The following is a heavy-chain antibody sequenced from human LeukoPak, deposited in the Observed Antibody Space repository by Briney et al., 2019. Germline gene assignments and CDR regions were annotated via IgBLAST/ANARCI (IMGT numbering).Heavy chain of an antibody. V-gene: IGHV3-30*04. Sequence: PGGSLRLSCAASGFTFSSYSLHWVRQAPGKGLEWVAAISFDGSNEYYADSVKGRFTISRDNSKNTLFLQMNSLRAEDTAVYYCASLGPSGYRDSWGQGTLVTVSS. J-gene: IGHJ4*02. CDR2: ISFDGSNE. CDR1: GFTFSSYS. CDR3: ASLGPSGYRDS. D-gene: IGHD3-22*01.